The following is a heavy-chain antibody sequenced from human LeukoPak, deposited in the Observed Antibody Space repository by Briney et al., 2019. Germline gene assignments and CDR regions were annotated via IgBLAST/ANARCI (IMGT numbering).Heavy chain of an antibody. D-gene: IGHD6-13*01. CDR1: GYTFTGYY. V-gene: IGHV1-2*02. J-gene: IGHJ4*02. CDR3: ARYIAAAGKTDY. CDR2: INPNSGGT. Sequence: GASVKVSCKASGYTFTGYYMHWVRQAPGQGLEWMGWINPNSGGTNYAQKFQGRVTMARDTSISTAYMELSRLRSEDTAVYYCARYIAAAGKTDYWGQGTLVTVSS.